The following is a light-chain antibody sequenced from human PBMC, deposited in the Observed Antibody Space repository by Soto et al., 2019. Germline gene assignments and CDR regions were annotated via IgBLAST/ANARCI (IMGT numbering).Light chain of an antibody. V-gene: IGKV1-39*01. CDR3: QQSYSAVTLT. J-gene: IGKJ4*01. CDR1: QSIGTY. CDR2: VAS. Sequence: DLQMTQSPSSLSASVGDRVTITCRASQSIGTYLNWYQQKPGKAPKLLIFVASSLQIGVPSRFRGSGSGIDFTITTSGLQHEDFATYYCQQSYSAVTLTFGGGTKVEMK.